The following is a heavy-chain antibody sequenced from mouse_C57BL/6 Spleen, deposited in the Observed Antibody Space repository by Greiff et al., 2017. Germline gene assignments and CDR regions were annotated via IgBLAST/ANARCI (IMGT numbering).Heavy chain of an antibody. CDR3: AEFYYGSHEGLAY. J-gene: IGHJ3*01. CDR2: IYPNSGGT. D-gene: IGHD2-1*01. Sequence: QVQLQQSGAELVKPGASVKLSCKASGYTFTSYWMHWVKQRPGRGLEWIGWIYPNSGGTKYNEKFKGKATLTVDKPSSTAYMQLSSLTSEDSAVXDSAEFYYGSHEGLAYWGQGTLVTVSA. V-gene: IGHV1-72*01. CDR1: GYTFTSYW.